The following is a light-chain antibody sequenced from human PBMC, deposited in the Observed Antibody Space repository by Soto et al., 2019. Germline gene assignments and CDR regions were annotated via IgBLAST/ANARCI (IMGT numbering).Light chain of an antibody. Sequence: QSVLTQPPSASGTPGQRVTISCSGGSSNIGSNTVNWYQQLPGTAPKLLIYNDNQRPSGVPDRFSGSKSGTSASLAISGLQSGDEADYACAAWDASLNGYVFGTGTKVTVL. V-gene: IGLV1-44*01. CDR1: SSNIGSNT. CDR2: NDN. CDR3: AAWDASLNGYV. J-gene: IGLJ1*01.